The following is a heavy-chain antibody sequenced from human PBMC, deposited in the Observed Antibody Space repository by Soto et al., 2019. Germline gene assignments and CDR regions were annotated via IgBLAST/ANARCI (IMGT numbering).Heavy chain of an antibody. Sequence: SETLSLTCAVSGGSISSGGYSWSWIRQPPGKGLEWIGYIYHSGRTYYNPSLKSRVTISVDRSKNQFSLKLSSVTAADTAVYYCARGSKYYYDSSGYRVDYWGQGTLVTVSS. CDR3: ARGSKYYYDSSGYRVDY. J-gene: IGHJ4*02. D-gene: IGHD3-22*01. CDR2: IYHSGRT. CDR1: GGSISSGGYS. V-gene: IGHV4-30-2*01.